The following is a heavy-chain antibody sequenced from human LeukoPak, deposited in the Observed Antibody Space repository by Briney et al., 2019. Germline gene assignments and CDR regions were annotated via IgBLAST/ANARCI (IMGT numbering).Heavy chain of an antibody. Sequence: GGSLRLSCAASGFTFSNAWMSWGRQAPGKGLEWVGRIKSKTDGGTTDYAAPVKGRFTISREDSKNTLYLKMKSLKTEDTAVYYCTTEGAYNWNDDAFDIWGQGTMVTVSS. CDR1: GFTFSNAW. D-gene: IGHD1-1*01. V-gene: IGHV3-15*01. CDR3: TTEGAYNWNDDAFDI. CDR2: IKSKTDGGTT. J-gene: IGHJ3*02.